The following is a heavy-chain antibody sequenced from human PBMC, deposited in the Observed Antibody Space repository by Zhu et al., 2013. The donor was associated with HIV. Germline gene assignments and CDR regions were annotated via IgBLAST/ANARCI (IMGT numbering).Heavy chain of an antibody. D-gene: IGHD1-26*01. CDR1: GGSISSSSYY. J-gene: IGHJ4*02. CDR2: IYYSGST. V-gene: IGHV4-39*07. Sequence: QVQLQESGPGLVKPSETLSLTCTVSGGSISSSSYYWGWIRQPPGKGLEWIGSIYYSGSTYYNPSLKSRVTISVDTSKNQFSLKLSSVTAADTAVYYCARGARILGATSRKPFDYWGQGTLVTVSS. CDR3: ARGARILGATSRKPFDY.